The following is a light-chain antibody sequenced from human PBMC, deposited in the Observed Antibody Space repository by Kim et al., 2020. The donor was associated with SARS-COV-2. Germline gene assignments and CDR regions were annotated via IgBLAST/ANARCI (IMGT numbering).Light chain of an antibody. CDR3: SSRYNSNNVV. Sequence: VALGQTVRSICQGGSHRSYNETWYQQKPGRAPLLVIYDKNNRPSGVPARFSGGSSGNTAALPITGTHAGDEADDYCSSRYNSNNVVFGGGTQLTVL. CDR1: SHRSYN. J-gene: IGLJ2*01. V-gene: IGLV3-19*01. CDR2: DKN.